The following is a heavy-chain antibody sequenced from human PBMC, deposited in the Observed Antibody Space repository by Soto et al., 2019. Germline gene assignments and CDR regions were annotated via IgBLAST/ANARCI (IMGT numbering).Heavy chain of an antibody. Sequence: EVQLVESGGGLVKPGGSLSLSCAASGFTFSSYSMTWVRQAPGKGREWVSSISSSSSYIYYADSVKGRFTSSRDNAKNSLYLQMNSLRAEDTAVYYCARGPDKSCWGQGTLVTVAA. CDR3: ARGPDKSC. V-gene: IGHV3-21*01. CDR2: ISSSSSYI. J-gene: IGHJ4*02. CDR1: GFTFSSYS.